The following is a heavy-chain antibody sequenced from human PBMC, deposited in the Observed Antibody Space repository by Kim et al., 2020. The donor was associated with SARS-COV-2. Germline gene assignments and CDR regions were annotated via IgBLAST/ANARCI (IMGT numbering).Heavy chain of an antibody. D-gene: IGHD1-26*01. J-gene: IGHJ5*02. CDR2: INSKGGGEAT. CDR1: GFTFSSVW. Sequence: GGSLRLSCAASGFTFSSVWMSWVRQALGEGLEWVGRINSKGGGEATDYASPVKGRLTITRDDSRNTVYLQMNGRKTEDTAVYYCAAHSTEWGLGTWGQGALVTVSS. V-gene: IGHV3-15*01. CDR3: AAHSTEWGLGT.